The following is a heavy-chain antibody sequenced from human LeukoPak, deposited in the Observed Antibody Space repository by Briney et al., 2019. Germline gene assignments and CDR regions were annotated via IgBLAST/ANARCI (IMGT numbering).Heavy chain of an antibody. CDR1: GGSISSSSYY. J-gene: IGHJ4*02. D-gene: IGHD6-19*01. CDR3: ARHSQWRENYFDY. CDR2: IYYSGST. Sequence: SETLSLTCTVSGGSISSSSYYWGWIRQPPGKGLEWIGSIYYSGSTYYNPSLKSRVTISVDTSENQFSLKLSSVTAADTAVYYCARHSQWRENYFDYWGQGTLVTVSS. V-gene: IGHV4-39*01.